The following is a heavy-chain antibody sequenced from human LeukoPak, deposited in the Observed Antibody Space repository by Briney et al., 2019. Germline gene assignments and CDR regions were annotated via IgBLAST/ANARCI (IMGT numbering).Heavy chain of an antibody. J-gene: IGHJ4*02. Sequence: ASVKVSCKASGYTFTGYYMHWVRQAPGQGREWMGWMNPSSGGTNYAQKFQGRVTMTRDTSISTAYMELSRLRSDDTAVFYCAREEVIAAAGPTLDYWGQGALVTVSS. CDR2: MNPSSGGT. CDR1: GYTFTGYY. V-gene: IGHV1-2*02. CDR3: AREEVIAAAGPTLDY. D-gene: IGHD6-13*01.